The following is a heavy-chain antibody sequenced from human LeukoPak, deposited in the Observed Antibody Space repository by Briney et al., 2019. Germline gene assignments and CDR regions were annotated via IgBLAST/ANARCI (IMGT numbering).Heavy chain of an antibody. V-gene: IGHV1-18*01. CDR3: ARVWGYYYDGSGYSDFDY. CDR2: VRAYNGHT. CDR1: GYAFTTYG. Sequence: ASVKVSCKASGYAFTTYGITWVRQAPGQGLEWMGWVRAYNGHTNYAQKFQGRVTMTIDTSTSKDYMELRSLKSDDTAVYYCARVWGYYYDGSGYSDFDYWGQGTLVTVSS. J-gene: IGHJ4*02. D-gene: IGHD3-22*01.